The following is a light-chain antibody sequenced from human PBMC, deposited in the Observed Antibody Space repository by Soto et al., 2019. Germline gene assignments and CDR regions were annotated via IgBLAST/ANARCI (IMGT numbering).Light chain of an antibody. CDR2: KAS. Sequence: DIQITQSPSTLSGSVGDGVTITCRASQTISSWLAWYQQKPGKAPKLLIYKASSLESGVPSRFSGSGSGTEFTLTISSLQPDDFATYYCQQYNSYSPWTLGQGTKVDIK. CDR3: QQYNSYSPWT. CDR1: QTISSW. V-gene: IGKV1-5*03. J-gene: IGKJ1*01.